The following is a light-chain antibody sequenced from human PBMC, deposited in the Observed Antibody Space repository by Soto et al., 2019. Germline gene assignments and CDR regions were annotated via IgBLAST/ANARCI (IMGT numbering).Light chain of an antibody. J-gene: IGKJ4*01. CDR3: QQYDRSPL. CDR1: QSVSKSH. Sequence: EIVLTQSPATLSLSPGERATLSCRASQSVSKSHLAWYQHKRGQSPRLLIYAASSRATGISDRFSGSGSGTDFTLTISRLEPEDFAVYYCQQYDRSPLFGGGTKVE. V-gene: IGKV3-20*01. CDR2: AAS.